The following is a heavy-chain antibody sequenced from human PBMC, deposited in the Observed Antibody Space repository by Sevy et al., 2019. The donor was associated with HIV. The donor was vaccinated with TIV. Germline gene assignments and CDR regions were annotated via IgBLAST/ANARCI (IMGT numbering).Heavy chain of an antibody. D-gene: IGHD3-10*01. CDR1: GGSFSGYY. CDR3: ARGHYYGSGSYDYYYYYMDV. V-gene: IGHV4-34*01. CDR2: INHSGST. Sequence: SDTLSLTCAVYGGSFSGYYWSWIRQPPGKGLEWIGEINHSGSTNYNPSLKSRVTISVDTSKNQFSLKLSSVTAADTAVYYCARGHYYGSGSYDYYYYYMDVWGKGTTVTVSS. J-gene: IGHJ6*03.